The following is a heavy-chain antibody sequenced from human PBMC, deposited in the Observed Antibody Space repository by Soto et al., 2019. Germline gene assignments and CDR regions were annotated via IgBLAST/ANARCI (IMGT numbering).Heavy chain of an antibody. Sequence: ASVKVSCKASGYTFTSYAMHWVRQAPGQRLEWMGWINAGNGNTKYSQKFQGRVTITRDTSASTAYMELSSLRSEDTAVYYCARRVVDILTGYNWFDPWGQGTLVTVSS. V-gene: IGHV1-3*01. CDR3: ARRVVDILTGYNWFDP. CDR2: INAGNGNT. D-gene: IGHD3-9*01. J-gene: IGHJ5*02. CDR1: GYTFTSYA.